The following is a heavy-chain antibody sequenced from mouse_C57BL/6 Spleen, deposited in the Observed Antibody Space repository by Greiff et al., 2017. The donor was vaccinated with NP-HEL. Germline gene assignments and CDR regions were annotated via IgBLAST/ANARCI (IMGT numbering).Heavy chain of an antibody. J-gene: IGHJ4*01. D-gene: IGHD1-1*01. V-gene: IGHV1-22*01. CDR1: GYTFTDYN. CDR3: ARGGNYYGSSYGGYAMDY. CDR2: INPNNGGT. Sequence: EVQLQQSGPELVKPGASVKMSCKASGYTFTDYNMHWVKQSHGKSLEWIGYINPNNGGTSYNQKFKGKATLTVNKSSSTAYMELRSLTSEDSAVYYCARGGNYYGSSYGGYAMDYWGQGTSVTVSS.